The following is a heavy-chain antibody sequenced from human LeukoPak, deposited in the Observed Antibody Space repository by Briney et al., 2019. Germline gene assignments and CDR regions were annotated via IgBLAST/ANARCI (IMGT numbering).Heavy chain of an antibody. Sequence: SETLSLTCTVSGGSISSGSYYWSWIRQPPGKGLEWIGYIYYSGSTNYNPSLKSRVTISVDTSKNQFSLKLSSVTAADTAVYYCARGLTGYYRPSYYYYMDVWGKGTTVTISS. J-gene: IGHJ6*03. CDR2: IYYSGST. V-gene: IGHV4-61*01. D-gene: IGHD3-9*01. CDR3: ARGLTGYYRPSYYYYMDV. CDR1: GGSISSGSYY.